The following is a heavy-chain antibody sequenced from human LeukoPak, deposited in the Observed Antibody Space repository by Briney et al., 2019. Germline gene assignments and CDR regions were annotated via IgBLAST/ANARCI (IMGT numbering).Heavy chain of an antibody. V-gene: IGHV4-59*01. Sequence: PSETLSLTCTVSGGSISSYYWSWIRQPPRKGLEWVGYIYYSGTTNHNPSLKSRVTKLVGTTKNQISHKVSPLAAWGPAVYYCARDRYGGNSGEFDYWGQGTLVTVSS. CDR2: IYYSGTT. J-gene: IGHJ4*02. D-gene: IGHD4-23*01. CDR1: GGSISSYY. CDR3: ARDRYGGNSGEFDY.